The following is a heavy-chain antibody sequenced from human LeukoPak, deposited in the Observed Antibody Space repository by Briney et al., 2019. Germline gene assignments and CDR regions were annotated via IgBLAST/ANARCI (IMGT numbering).Heavy chain of an antibody. Sequence: GASVKVSCKASAYTFTGYYMHWVRQAPEQGLEWMGWIKPNSGGTNYAQKFQGRVTMTRDTSISTAYMELSRLRSDDTAVYYCASYYYDSSGYNWFDPWGQGTLVTVSS. CDR3: ASYYYDSSGYNWFDP. J-gene: IGHJ5*02. CDR1: AYTFTGYY. CDR2: IKPNSGGT. D-gene: IGHD3-22*01. V-gene: IGHV1-2*02.